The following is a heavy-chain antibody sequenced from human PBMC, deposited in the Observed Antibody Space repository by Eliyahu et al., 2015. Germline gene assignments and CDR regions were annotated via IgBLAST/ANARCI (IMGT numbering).Heavy chain of an antibody. V-gene: IGHV3-53*01. CDR1: GFTVSXHY. Sequence: EVXLVESGGGLSQPGGSLRLSCAASGFTVSXHYMTWVRQAPGKGLEWVSVIYRGGATYYADSVKGRFTISRDSSENTLYLQMNTLKAEDTAVYYCARDGYWGQGTLVTVSS. J-gene: IGHJ4*02. CDR2: IYRGGAT. CDR3: ARDGY.